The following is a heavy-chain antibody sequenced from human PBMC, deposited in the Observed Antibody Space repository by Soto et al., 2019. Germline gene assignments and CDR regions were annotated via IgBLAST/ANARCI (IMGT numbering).Heavy chain of an antibody. CDR3: ARDLAAARPTYFDY. Sequence: QVQLVESGGGVVQPGRSLRLSCAASGFTFSSYAMHWVRQAPGKGLEWVAVISYAGSNKYYADSVKGRFTISRDNSKNTLYLQMNSLRAEDTAVYYCARDLAAARPTYFDYWGQGTLVTVSS. V-gene: IGHV3-30-3*01. J-gene: IGHJ4*02. CDR1: GFTFSSYA. CDR2: ISYAGSNK. D-gene: IGHD6-6*01.